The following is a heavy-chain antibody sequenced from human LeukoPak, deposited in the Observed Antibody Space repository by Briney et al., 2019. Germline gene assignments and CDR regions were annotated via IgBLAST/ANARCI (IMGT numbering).Heavy chain of an antibody. V-gene: IGHV4-61*02. CDR3: ARGVGLTQGGAFDY. Sequence: SETLSLTCTVSGGSISSSNYYWSWIRQPAGKGLEWIGRIYTSGTTNYNPSLKSRVTISIDTSKNQFSMKPSSVTAADTAVYYCARGVGLTQGGAFDYWGQGTLVTVSS. D-gene: IGHD3-16*01. CDR1: GGSISSSNYY. CDR2: IYTSGTT. J-gene: IGHJ4*02.